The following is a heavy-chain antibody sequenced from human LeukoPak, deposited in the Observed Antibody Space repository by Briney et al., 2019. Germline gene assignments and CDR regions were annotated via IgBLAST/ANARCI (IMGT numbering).Heavy chain of an antibody. Sequence: GGSLRLSCTVSGFTFSSEAMGWVRQLPGGGLEWVSTISPAGGTTYYAESMKGRFTISRDNSKSTLYLQMNNLGVEDTAVYYCTKVRSGSSNWALRVFDYWGQGALVTVSS. V-gene: IGHV3-23*01. CDR2: ISPAGGTT. CDR1: GFTFSSEA. CDR3: TKVRSGSSNWALRVFDY. D-gene: IGHD6-13*01. J-gene: IGHJ4*02.